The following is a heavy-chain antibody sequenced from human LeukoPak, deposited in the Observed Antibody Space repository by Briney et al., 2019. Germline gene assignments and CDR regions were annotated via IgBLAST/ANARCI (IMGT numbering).Heavy chain of an antibody. Sequence: PSETLSLTCTVSSGSISSYYWSWIRQPAGKGLEWIGRFYSTGNTYYNPSLKSRVTISVDTSKNQFSLKLSSVTAADTAVYYCARTTTNYYDSSGLFDYWGQGTLVTVSS. CDR3: ARTTTNYYDSSGLFDY. J-gene: IGHJ4*02. CDR2: FYSTGNT. D-gene: IGHD3-22*01. V-gene: IGHV4-4*07. CDR1: SGSISSYY.